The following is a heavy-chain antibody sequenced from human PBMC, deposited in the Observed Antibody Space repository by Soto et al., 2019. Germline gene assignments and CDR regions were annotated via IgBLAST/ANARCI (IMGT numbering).Heavy chain of an antibody. CDR2: IYYSGST. V-gene: IGHV4-39*01. J-gene: IGHJ4*02. CDR1: GGSVSSGYHY. Sequence: PSETLSLTCTVSGGSVSSGYHYWGWIRQPPGKGLEWIGSIYYSGSTYYNPSLKSRVTISAETSKNQFSLKLSSVTAADTAVYYCANHCTNGLCYTHGDYWGQGTLVTVSS. CDR3: ANHCTNGLCYTHGDY. D-gene: IGHD2-8*01.